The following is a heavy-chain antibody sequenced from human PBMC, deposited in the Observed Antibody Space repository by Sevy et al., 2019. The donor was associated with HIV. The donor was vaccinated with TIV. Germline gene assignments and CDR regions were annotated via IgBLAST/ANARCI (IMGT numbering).Heavy chain of an antibody. D-gene: IGHD3-3*01. V-gene: IGHV3-7*03. CDR2: IKQDGSEK. CDR1: GFTFSSYW. J-gene: IGHJ4*02. CDR3: ARIPITIFGVVIPYFDY. Sequence: GGSLRLSCAASGFTFSSYWMSWVRQAPGKGLEWVANIKQDGSEKYYVDSVKGRFTISRDNAKNSLYLQMNSLRAEDTAGYYCARIPITIFGVVIPYFDYWGQGTLVTVSS.